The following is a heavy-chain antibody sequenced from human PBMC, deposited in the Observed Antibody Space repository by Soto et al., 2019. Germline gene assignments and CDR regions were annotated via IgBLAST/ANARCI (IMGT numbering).Heavy chain of an antibody. Sequence: SETLSLTCAVSGGSISSGGYSWSWIRQPPGKGLEWIGYIYHSGSTYYNPSLKSRVTISVDRSKNQFSLKLSSVTAADTAVYYCARETGGDYFDYWGQGTLVTVSS. V-gene: IGHV4-30-2*01. CDR3: ARETGGDYFDY. D-gene: IGHD4-17*01. CDR1: GGSISSGGYS. CDR2: IYHSGST. J-gene: IGHJ4*02.